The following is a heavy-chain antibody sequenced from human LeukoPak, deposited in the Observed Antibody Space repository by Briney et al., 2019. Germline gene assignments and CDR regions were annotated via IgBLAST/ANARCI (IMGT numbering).Heavy chain of an antibody. CDR2: ISWNSGSI. Sequence: GRSLRLSCAASGFTFDDYAMHWVRQAPGKGLEWVSGISWNSGSIGYADSVKGRFTISRDNAKNSLYLQMNSLRAEDTALYYCAKDMTLRDGYNWKYYYFDYWGQGTLVTVSS. D-gene: IGHD5-24*01. CDR1: GFTFDDYA. V-gene: IGHV3-9*01. J-gene: IGHJ4*02. CDR3: AKDMTLRDGYNWKYYYFDY.